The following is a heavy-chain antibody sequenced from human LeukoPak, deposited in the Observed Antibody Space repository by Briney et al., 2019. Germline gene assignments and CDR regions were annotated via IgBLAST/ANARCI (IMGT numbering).Heavy chain of an antibody. D-gene: IGHD2-8*02. Sequence: QPGGSLRLSCVASGFTFSTFAMYWLRQAPGKGLEWVSAIGADVGHTNYADSVRGRFTISRDNSRNTLYLQMTSLRTDDTATYFCAKSTDYWFYGMDVWGQGTTVTVSS. V-gene: IGHV3-23*01. J-gene: IGHJ6*02. CDR1: GFTFSTFA. CDR3: AKSTDYWFYGMDV. CDR2: IGADVGHT.